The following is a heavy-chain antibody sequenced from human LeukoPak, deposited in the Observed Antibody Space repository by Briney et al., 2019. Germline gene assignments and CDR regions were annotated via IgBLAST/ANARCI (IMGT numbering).Heavy chain of an antibody. V-gene: IGHV4-39*07. D-gene: IGHD1-26*01. CDR2: IYHSGST. CDR1: GGSISSSSYY. J-gene: IGHJ4*02. Sequence: SETLSLTCTVSGGSISSSSYYWGWIRQPPGKGLEWIGSIYHSGSTNYNPSLKSRVTISVDTSKNQFSLKLSSVTAADTAVYYCARGNRRIVGAPYFDYWGQGTLVTVSS. CDR3: ARGNRRIVGAPYFDY.